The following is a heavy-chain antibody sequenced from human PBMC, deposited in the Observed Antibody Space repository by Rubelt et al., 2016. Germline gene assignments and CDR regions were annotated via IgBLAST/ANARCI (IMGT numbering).Heavy chain of an antibody. CDR3: ARITIFGVVGSHYFDY. D-gene: IGHD3-3*01. Sequence: QLQLQESGPGLVKPSETLSLTCTVSGGSISSSSYYWGWIRQPPGKGLEWIGSIYYSGSTYYNPVLRGGVTISGDRAKNQFSLKLRSVTAADTAVYYCARITIFGVVGSHYFDYWGQGTLVTVSS. CDR1: GGSISSSSYY. V-gene: IGHV4-39*01. CDR2: IYYSGST. J-gene: IGHJ4*02.